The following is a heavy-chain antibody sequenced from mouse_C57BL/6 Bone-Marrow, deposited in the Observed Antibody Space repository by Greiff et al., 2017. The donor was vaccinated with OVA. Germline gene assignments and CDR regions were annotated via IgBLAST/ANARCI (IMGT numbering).Heavy chain of an antibody. D-gene: IGHD4-1*01. CDR3: VIHPLNWGLFAY. CDR1: GFSFNTYA. V-gene: IGHV10-1*01. Sequence: EADGGLVQPKGSLKLSCAASGFSFNTYAMNWVRQAPGKGLEWVARIRRKSNNYATYYADSVKDRFTISRDDSESMLYLQINNLKSEDTAMYYCVIHPLNWGLFAYCGQGTLVTVSA. CDR2: IRRKSNNYAT. J-gene: IGHJ3*01.